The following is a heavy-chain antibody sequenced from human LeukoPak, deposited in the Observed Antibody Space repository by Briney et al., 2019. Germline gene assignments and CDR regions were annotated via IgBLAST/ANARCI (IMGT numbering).Heavy chain of an antibody. CDR2: IYHSGST. D-gene: IGHD6-6*01. CDR1: GGSISSGGYS. CDR3: ARTSIAARRANAFDV. Sequence: SETLSLTCTVSGGSISSGGYSWSWIRQPPGKGLEWIGYIYHSGSTYYNPSLKSRVTISVDRSKNQFSLKLSSVTAADTAVYYCARTSIAARRANAFDVWGQGTMVTVSS. V-gene: IGHV4-30-2*01. J-gene: IGHJ3*01.